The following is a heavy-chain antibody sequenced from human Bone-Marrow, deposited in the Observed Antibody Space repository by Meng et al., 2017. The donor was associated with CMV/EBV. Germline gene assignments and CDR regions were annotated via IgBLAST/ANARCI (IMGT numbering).Heavy chain of an antibody. D-gene: IGHD2-2*01. CDR2: IIPIFGTA. CDR1: GGTFSSYA. V-gene: IGHV1-69*05. J-gene: IGHJ3*02. Sequence: LVKVSCKASGGTFSSYAISWVRQAPGQGLEWMGGIIPIFGTANYAQKFQGRVTITTDESTSTAYMELSSLRSEDTAVYYCASRKDIVVVPAASDAFDIWGQGTMVTVSS. CDR3: ASRKDIVVVPAASDAFDI.